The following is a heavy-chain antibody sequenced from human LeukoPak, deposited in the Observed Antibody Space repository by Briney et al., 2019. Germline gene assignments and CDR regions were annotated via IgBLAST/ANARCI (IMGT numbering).Heavy chain of an antibody. D-gene: IGHD2-21*02. J-gene: IGHJ4*02. CDR3: ARSLAYCGGDCRRESDY. Sequence: ASVKVSCKASGYTFSDYYMHWVRQAPGQGLEWMGWINPNSGDTNYAQKFQGSVTMTRDTSISTAYMELTRLKSDDTAVYFCARSLAYCGGDCRRESDYWGQGTLVTVSS. CDR1: GYTFSDYY. CDR2: INPNSGDT. V-gene: IGHV1-2*02.